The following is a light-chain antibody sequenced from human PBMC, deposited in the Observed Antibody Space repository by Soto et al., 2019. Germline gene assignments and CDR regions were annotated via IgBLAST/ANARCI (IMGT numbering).Light chain of an antibody. J-gene: IGKJ2*01. CDR3: QQSGSSPYT. CDR1: QSVSSSY. Sequence: EIGLTQSPGTLSLSPGERATLSCRASQSVSSSYLAWYQQKPGQAPRLLIYGASSRATGIPDRFSGSGSGTDFTLNISRLEPEDLSVYYCQQSGSSPYTFGPGTKLEIK. V-gene: IGKV3-20*01. CDR2: GAS.